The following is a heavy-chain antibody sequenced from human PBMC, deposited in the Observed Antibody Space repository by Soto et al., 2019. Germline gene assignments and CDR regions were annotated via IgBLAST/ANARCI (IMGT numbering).Heavy chain of an antibody. V-gene: IGHV4-39*01. CDR1: GGSISSSSYY. CDR2: IYYSGST. Sequence: QLQLQESGPGLVKPSETLSLTCTVSGGSISSSSYYWGWIRQPPGKGLEWIGSIYYSGSTYYNPYLKSRVTISVDTSKNQFSLKLSSVTAADTAVYYCARLLRGSSPSNYCDYWGQGTLVTVSS. D-gene: IGHD6-6*01. CDR3: ARLLRGSSPSNYCDY. J-gene: IGHJ4*02.